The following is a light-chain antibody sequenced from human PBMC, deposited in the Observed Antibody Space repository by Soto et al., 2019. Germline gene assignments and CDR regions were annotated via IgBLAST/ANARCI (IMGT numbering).Light chain of an antibody. V-gene: IGKV3-20*01. Sequence: VLTRSPATLSLSPGERATLSCRASQSVSSTYLAWYQQQPGQAPRLLMSGTSNRATGTPDRFSGSGSGTDFTLTISRLEPEDFAVYYCQQYGSPPITFGQGTRLEIK. CDR2: GTS. CDR3: QQYGSPPIT. CDR1: QSVSSTY. J-gene: IGKJ5*01.